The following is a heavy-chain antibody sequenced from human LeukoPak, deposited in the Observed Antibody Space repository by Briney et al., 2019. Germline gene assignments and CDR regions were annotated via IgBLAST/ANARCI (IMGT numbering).Heavy chain of an antibody. CDR1: GFTFSSYA. D-gene: IGHD2-15*01. Sequence: GSLRLSCAASGFTFSSYAMSWVRQAPGKGLEWVSSISSSSSYIYYADSVKGRFTISRDNAKNSLYLQMNSLRAEDTAVYYCARVHRHIVVVVAAFDYWGQGTLVTVSS. CDR3: ARVHRHIVVVVAAFDY. J-gene: IGHJ4*02. V-gene: IGHV3-21*01. CDR2: ISSSSSYI.